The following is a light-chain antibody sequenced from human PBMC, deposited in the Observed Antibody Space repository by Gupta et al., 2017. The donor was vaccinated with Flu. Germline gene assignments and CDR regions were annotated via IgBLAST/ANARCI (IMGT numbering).Light chain of an antibody. CDR2: AAP. Sequence: GDSVTITCRASQRISTYLNWYQQKPGKAPKLLIYAAPNLQSGVPSRFSGRGSGTDFTVTISSLQPEDFATYYCQQSYSTPYTFAQGTKLEIK. V-gene: IGKV1-39*01. CDR1: QRISTY. J-gene: IGKJ2*01. CDR3: QQSYSTPYT.